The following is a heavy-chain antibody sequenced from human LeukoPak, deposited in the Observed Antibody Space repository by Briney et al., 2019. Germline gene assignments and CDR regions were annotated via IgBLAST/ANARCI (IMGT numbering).Heavy chain of an antibody. J-gene: IGHJ4*02. Sequence: GSLRLSCAASGFIFSSYAMSWVRQPPGQGLEWIGSIVYSGSTYYSPSLKSRVTISVDTSKNQFSLNLISVTAADTAVYYCARHEVNPNFDYWGQGTLVTVSS. V-gene: IGHV4-39*01. CDR1: GFIFSSYA. CDR2: IVYSGST. CDR3: ARHEVNPNFDY.